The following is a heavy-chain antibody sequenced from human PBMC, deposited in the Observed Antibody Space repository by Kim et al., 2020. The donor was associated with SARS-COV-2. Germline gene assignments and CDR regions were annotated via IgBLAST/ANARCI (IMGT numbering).Heavy chain of an antibody. CDR2: IYYSGST. CDR3: ARLPMVRGVNGYYYYGMD. CDR1: GGSISSYY. Sequence: SETLSLTCTVSGGSISSYYWSWIRQPPGKGLEWIGYIYYSGSTNYNPSLKSRVTISVDTSKNQFSLKLSSVTAPDTAEYYCARLPMVRGVNGYYYYGMD. J-gene: IGHJ6*01. V-gene: IGHV4-59*08. D-gene: IGHD3-10*01.